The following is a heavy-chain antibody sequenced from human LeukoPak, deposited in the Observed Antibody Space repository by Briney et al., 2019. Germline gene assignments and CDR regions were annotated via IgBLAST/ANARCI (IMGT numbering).Heavy chain of an antibody. Sequence: ASVKVSRKASGYTLTGYYMHWVRQAPGQGLEWMGWINPNSGGTNYAQKFQGRVTMTRDTSISTAYMELSRLRSDDTAVYYCARAKYSSSWYPHYWGQGTLVTVSS. D-gene: IGHD6-13*01. CDR2: INPNSGGT. V-gene: IGHV1-2*02. CDR1: GYTLTGYY. J-gene: IGHJ4*02. CDR3: ARAKYSSSWYPHY.